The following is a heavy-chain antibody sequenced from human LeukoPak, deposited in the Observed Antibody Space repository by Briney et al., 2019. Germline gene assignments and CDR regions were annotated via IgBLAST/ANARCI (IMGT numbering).Heavy chain of an antibody. CDR1: GYTFTGYY. Sequence: GASVKVSCKASGYTFTGYYMHWVRQAPGQGLEWMGWINPNSGGTNYAQKFQGRVTMTRDTSISTAYMELSRLRSDDTAVYYCACRGYSYDRIGYYFDYWAREPWSPSPQ. CDR3: ACRGYSYDRIGYYFDY. CDR2: INPNSGGT. J-gene: IGHJ4*02. V-gene: IGHV1-2*02. D-gene: IGHD3-22*01.